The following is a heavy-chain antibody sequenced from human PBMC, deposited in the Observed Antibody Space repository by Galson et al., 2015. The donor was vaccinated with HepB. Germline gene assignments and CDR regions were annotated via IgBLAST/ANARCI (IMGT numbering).Heavy chain of an antibody. J-gene: IGHJ2*01. Sequence: SVKVSCKASGGTFSSYAISWVRQAPGQGLEWMGGIIPIFGTANYAQKFQGRVTITADKSTSTAYMELSSLRSEDTAVYYCARTLAAAGTMVRPRFWYFDLWGRGTLVTVSS. D-gene: IGHD6-13*01. CDR2: IIPIFGTA. CDR1: GGTFSSYA. V-gene: IGHV1-69*06. CDR3: ARTLAAAGTMVRPRFWYFDL.